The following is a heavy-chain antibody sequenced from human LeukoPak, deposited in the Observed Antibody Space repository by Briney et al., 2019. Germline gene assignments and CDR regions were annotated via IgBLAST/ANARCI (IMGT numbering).Heavy chain of an antibody. CDR1: GGSISSGDYY. CDR2: IYYSGST. CDR3: AREVPWVWNFDL. J-gene: IGHJ2*01. D-gene: IGHD1-26*01. Sequence: SQTLSLTCTVSGGSISSGDYYWSWIRQPPGTGLEWIGYIYYSGSTYYNPSLKSRVTISVDTSKNQFSLKLNSVTAADTAVYYCAREVPWVWNFDLWGRGTLVTVTS. V-gene: IGHV4-30-4*01.